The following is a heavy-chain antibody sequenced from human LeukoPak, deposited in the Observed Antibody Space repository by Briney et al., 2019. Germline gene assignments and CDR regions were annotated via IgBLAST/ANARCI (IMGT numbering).Heavy chain of an antibody. CDR2: ISYDGGNK. V-gene: IGHV3-30*18. J-gene: IGHJ6*04. CDR3: AKGSGSYYYYNAMDV. Sequence: GGSLRLSCAASGFIFSTYGIHWVRQAPGKGLEWVAVISYDGGNKYYADSVKGRFTISRDNSKKMLFLQMNSLRPEDTALYYCAKGSGSYYYYNAMDVWGKGTTVTVSS. D-gene: IGHD3-10*01. CDR1: GFIFSTYG.